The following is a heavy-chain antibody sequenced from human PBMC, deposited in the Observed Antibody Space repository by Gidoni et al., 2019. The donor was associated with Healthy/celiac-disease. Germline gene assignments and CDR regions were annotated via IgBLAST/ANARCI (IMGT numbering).Heavy chain of an antibody. CDR1: GFTFSSYG. CDR3: ARERIGTFDY. Sequence: QVQLVESGGGVVQPGRSLRLSCAASGFTFSSYGMHWVRQAPGKGLGWVAVIWYDGSNKYYADSVKGRFTISRDNSKNTLYLQMNSLRAEDTAVYYCARERIGTFDYWGQGTLVTVSS. J-gene: IGHJ4*02. CDR2: IWYDGSNK. D-gene: IGHD1-26*01. V-gene: IGHV3-33*01.